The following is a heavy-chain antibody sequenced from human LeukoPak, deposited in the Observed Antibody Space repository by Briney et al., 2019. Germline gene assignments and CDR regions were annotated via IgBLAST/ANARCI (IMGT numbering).Heavy chain of an antibody. CDR2: IKQDGSEK. V-gene: IGHV3-7*03. Sequence: GGSLRLSCAASGFTFSHFWMSWVRQTPGKGLEWVANIKQDGSEKYYVDSVKGRFTISRDNAKNSLYLQMNSLRAEDTALYYCAKGQAGDRPFDPWGQGTLVTVSS. D-gene: IGHD7-27*01. J-gene: IGHJ5*02. CDR3: AKGQAGDRPFDP. CDR1: GFTFSHFW.